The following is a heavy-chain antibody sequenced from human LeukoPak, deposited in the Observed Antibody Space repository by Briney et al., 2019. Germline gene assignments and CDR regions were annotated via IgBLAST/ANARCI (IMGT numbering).Heavy chain of an antibody. CDR2: IRYDGSNK. V-gene: IGHV3-30*02. CDR1: GFTFSSYG. J-gene: IGHJ6*03. D-gene: IGHD3-10*01. Sequence: GGSLRLSCAASGFTFSSYGMYWVRQAPGKGLEWVAFIRYDGSNKYYADSVKGRFTVSRDNSKNTLYLQMNSLRAEDTAVYYCAKGGGSGSYYYYYYYMDVWGKGTTVTISS. CDR3: AKGGGSGSYYYYYYYMDV.